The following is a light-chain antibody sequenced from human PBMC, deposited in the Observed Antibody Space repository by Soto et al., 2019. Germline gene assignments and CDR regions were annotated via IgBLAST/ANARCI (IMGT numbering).Light chain of an antibody. J-gene: IGKJ4*01. CDR2: GAS. CDR3: LQDHSYPLT. CDR1: QGITND. V-gene: IGKV1-6*01. Sequence: AIHMTQSPSSLSASVGDRVTITCRASQGITNDLGWYQQKSGKAPKLLIYGASTLQSGVPSRISGSGSGTDFTLTISSLQPEDFATYYCLQDHSYPLTFGGGTKVEIK.